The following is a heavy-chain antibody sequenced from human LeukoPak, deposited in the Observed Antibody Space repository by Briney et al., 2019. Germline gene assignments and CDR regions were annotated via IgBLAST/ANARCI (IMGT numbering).Heavy chain of an antibody. CDR2: ISYSGST. V-gene: IGHV4-38-2*01. D-gene: IGHD3-3*01. J-gene: IGHJ1*01. CDR1: GYSMSNGYY. CDR3: ATDSNRGILEWFQY. Sequence: SETLSLTCAVSGYSMSNGYYWGWIRQPPGKGLEWIGSISYSGSTYYSPSLKSRVTISVDTSKNHFSLKLSSVTAADTAVYYCATDSNRGILEWFQYWGQGSLVTVSS.